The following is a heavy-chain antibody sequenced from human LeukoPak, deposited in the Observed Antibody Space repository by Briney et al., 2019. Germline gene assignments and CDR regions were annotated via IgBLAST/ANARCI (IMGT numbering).Heavy chain of an antibody. V-gene: IGHV1-8*01. D-gene: IGHD6-13*01. CDR3: ARRIAAGGTGIGY. Sequence: ASVKVSCKASGYTFTSYDINWVRQAPGQGLEWMGWMNPNSGNTGYAQKFQGRVTMTRNTSISTAYMELSSLISEDTAMYYCARRIAAGGTGIGYWGQVTLVTGS. CDR2: MNPNSGNT. J-gene: IGHJ4*02. CDR1: GYTFTSYD.